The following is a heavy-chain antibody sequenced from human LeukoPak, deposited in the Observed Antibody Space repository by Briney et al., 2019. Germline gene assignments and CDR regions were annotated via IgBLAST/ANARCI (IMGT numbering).Heavy chain of an antibody. CDR2: MNPNSGNT. D-gene: IGHD6-13*01. CDR1: GYTFTSYD. CDR3: ATDRSIAAAEWRFDP. J-gene: IGHJ5*02. V-gene: IGHV1-8*01. Sequence: ASVKVSCKASGYTFTSYDINWVRQATGQGLEWMGWMNPNSGNTGYAQKFQGRVTMTRNTSISTAYMELSSQRSEDTAVYYCATDRSIAAAEWRFDPWGQGTLVTVSS.